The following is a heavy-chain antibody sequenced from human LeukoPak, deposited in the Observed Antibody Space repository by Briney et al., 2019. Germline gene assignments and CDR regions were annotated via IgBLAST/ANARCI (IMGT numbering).Heavy chain of an antibody. J-gene: IGHJ6*03. Sequence: SETLSLTCTVSGGSISSYYWSWIRQPPGKGLEWIGYIYYSGSTNYNPSLKSRVTISVDTSKNQFSLKLSSVTAADTAVYYCARDDYGDFYYYYYMDVWGKGTTVTVSS. CDR2: IYYSGST. D-gene: IGHD4-17*01. V-gene: IGHV4-59*12. CDR1: GGSISSYY. CDR3: ARDDYGDFYYYYYMDV.